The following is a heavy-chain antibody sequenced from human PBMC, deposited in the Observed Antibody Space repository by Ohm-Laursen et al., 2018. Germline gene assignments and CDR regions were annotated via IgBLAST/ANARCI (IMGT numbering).Heavy chain of an antibody. CDR1: GGTFSSYA. J-gene: IGHJ4*02. D-gene: IGHD6-19*01. CDR2: IIPIFGTA. Sequence: GASVKVSCKASGGTFSSYAISWVRLAPGQGLEWMGGIIPIFGTANYAQKFQGRVTITADESTSTAYMELSSLRSEDTAVYYCARLGTGGWYLEGFDYWGQGTLVTVSS. V-gene: IGHV1-69*13. CDR3: ARLGTGGWYLEGFDY.